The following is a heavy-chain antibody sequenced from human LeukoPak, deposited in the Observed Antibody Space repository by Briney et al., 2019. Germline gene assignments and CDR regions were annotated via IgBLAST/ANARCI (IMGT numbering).Heavy chain of an antibody. V-gene: IGHV3-30-3*01. Sequence: GGSLRPSCAASGFTFSSYAMHWVRQAPGKGLEWVAVISYDGSNKYYADSVKGRFTISRDNSKNTLYLQMNSLRAEDTAVYYCARNLRPVVPAAACDYWGQGTLVTVSS. CDR3: ARNLRPVVPAAACDY. J-gene: IGHJ4*02. D-gene: IGHD2-2*01. CDR1: GFTFSSYA. CDR2: ISYDGSNK.